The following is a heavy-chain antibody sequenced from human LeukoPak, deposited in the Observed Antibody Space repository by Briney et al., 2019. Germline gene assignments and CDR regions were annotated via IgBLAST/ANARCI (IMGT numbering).Heavy chain of an antibody. CDR1: GGSINSFAYY. J-gene: IGHJ3*02. V-gene: IGHV4-39*01. CDR3: ARWEVRLNAFEM. D-gene: IGHD3-10*01. CDR2: NYDDGST. Sequence: SETLSLTCTVSGGSINSFAYYWGWVRQPPVKGLEWNGSNYDDGSTYYNPTLKSRVTISVDTSRNQFSLKLTSVTAADTAVYYCARWEVRLNAFEMWGQGTMVTVSS.